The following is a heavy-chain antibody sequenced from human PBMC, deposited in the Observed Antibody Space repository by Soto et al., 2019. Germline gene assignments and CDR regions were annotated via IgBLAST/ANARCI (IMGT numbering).Heavy chain of an antibody. V-gene: IGHV3-23*01. D-gene: IGHD2-15*01. J-gene: IGHJ5*02. CDR3: ARAGGHCSGSSCYPNWFDL. CDR2: ISAGGNT. Sequence: PGGSLRLSCAASGFTFSSYAMSWVRQAPGKGLEWVSAISAGGNTYYADSVKGRFTISRDNSQNTLYLQMNSLRTEDTAVYKCARAGGHCSGSSCYPNWFDLWGQGTLVTVSS. CDR1: GFTFSSYA.